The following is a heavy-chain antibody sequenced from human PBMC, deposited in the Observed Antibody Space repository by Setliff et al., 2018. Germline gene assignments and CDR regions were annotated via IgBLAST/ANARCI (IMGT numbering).Heavy chain of an antibody. CDR3: AKDAGVTGGLYRYFIDA. J-gene: IGHJ6*03. CDR1: GDSISSRTNY. Sequence: SETLSLTCTVSGDSISSRTNYWSWIRQPAGKGPEWIGHIYASWSTNYNPSLKGRATLSIDASKRQFSLKLTSVTAADTAVYYCAKDAGVTGGLYRYFIDAWGKGTTVTVS. V-gene: IGHV4-61*09. D-gene: IGHD2-8*01. CDR2: IYASWST.